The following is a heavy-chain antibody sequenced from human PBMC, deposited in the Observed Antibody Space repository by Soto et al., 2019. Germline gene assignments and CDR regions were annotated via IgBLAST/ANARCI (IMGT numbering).Heavy chain of an antibody. CDR3: ATSRYCSSTSCYSLPYGMDV. Sequence: GGSLRLSCAASGLTFSSFSNYAMTWVRQAPGKGLEWVSVISGNGGGTDYVDSVKGRFTISRDNSKNTLYLQMNSLRAEDTAVYYCATSRYCSSTSCYSLPYGMDVWGQGTTVTVSS. CDR2: ISGNGGGT. V-gene: IGHV3-23*01. D-gene: IGHD2-2*01. CDR1: GLTFSSFSNYA. J-gene: IGHJ6*02.